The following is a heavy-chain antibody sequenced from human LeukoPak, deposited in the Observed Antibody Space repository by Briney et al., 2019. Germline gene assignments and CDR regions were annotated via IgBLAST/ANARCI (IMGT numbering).Heavy chain of an antibody. CDR1: GGSISNSGYY. CDR2: VSHSGSP. D-gene: IGHD2-2*01. Sequence: SETLSLTXTVSGGSISNSGYYWGWIRQPPGKGLEWIGSVSHSGSPYSNPSLKRRVTISADTSKNQFSLKLSSVTAADAAVYFCATRYCSDTSCLFDYWGQGTLVTVSS. J-gene: IGHJ4*02. V-gene: IGHV4-39*01. CDR3: ATRYCSDTSCLFDY.